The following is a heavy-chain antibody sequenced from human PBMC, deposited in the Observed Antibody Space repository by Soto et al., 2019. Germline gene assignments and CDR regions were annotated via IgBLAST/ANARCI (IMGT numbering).Heavy chain of an antibody. V-gene: IGHV1-18*01. J-gene: IGHJ6*02. Sequence: ASVKVSCKASDYTFTSYGISWVRQAPGQGLEWMGWISAYNGNTNYPQSLQGRLTMTTDTSTTTAYMELRSLRSDDTAVYYCARDPYHVLMVNAPNLYGMDVWGQGTTVTVSS. CDR3: ARDPYHVLMVNAPNLYGMDV. D-gene: IGHD2-8*01. CDR2: ISAYNGNT. CDR1: DYTFTSYG.